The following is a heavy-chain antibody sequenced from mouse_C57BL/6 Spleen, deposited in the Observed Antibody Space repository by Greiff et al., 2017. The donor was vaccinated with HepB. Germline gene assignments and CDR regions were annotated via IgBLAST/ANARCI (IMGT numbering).Heavy chain of an antibody. V-gene: IGHV1-82*01. CDR2: IYPGDGDT. D-gene: IGHD2-1*01. J-gene: IGHJ2*01. CDR3: ARYCYYGNPYYFDY. CDR1: GYAFSSSW. Sequence: QVQLQQSGPELVKPGASVKISCKASGYAFSSSWMNWVKQRPGKGLEWIGRIYPGDGDTNYNGKFKGKATLTADKSSSTAYMQRSSLTSEDSAVYFGARYCYYGNPYYFDYWGQGTTLTVSS.